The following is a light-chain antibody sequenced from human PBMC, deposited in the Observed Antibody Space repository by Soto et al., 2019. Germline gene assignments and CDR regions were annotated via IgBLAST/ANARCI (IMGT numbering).Light chain of an antibody. Sequence: QSALTQPASVSGSPGQSITISCTGTSSDVGGYNFASWYQQLPGKAPKLIIYEVSNRPSGVSNRFSGSKSGNTASLTISGLQAEDEADYYCSSYTSSRGVFGGGTKLTVL. CDR1: SSDVGGYNF. CDR3: SSYTSSRGV. CDR2: EVS. V-gene: IGLV2-14*01. J-gene: IGLJ2*01.